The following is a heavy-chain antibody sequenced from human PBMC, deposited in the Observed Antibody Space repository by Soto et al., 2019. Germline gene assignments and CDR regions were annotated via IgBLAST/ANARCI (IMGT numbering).Heavy chain of an antibody. Sequence: QITLRQSGPTRVRPTQPLTLTCNFSGFSLSTSGVGVGWIRQPPGKAPEWLVVIYWDDDKRYSPSLKNRLTTTKDSSKNQVVLTKTTMDPEDAGTYYCAHRALYSGSYWDGGYFEAWGQGTPVTVSP. CDR3: AHRALYSGSYWDGGYFEA. J-gene: IGHJ4*02. CDR1: GFSLSTSGVG. V-gene: IGHV2-5*02. CDR2: IYWDDDK. D-gene: IGHD1-26*01.